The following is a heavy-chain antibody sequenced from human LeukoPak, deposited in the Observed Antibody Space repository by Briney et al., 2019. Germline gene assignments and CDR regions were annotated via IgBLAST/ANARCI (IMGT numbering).Heavy chain of an antibody. CDR2: TYTSGST. V-gene: IGHV4-4*09. D-gene: IGHD6-13*01. CDR3: VRHWVAAAGYFDY. J-gene: IGHJ4*02. Sequence: KPSETLSLTCTVSGGSISSHYWSWIRQPPGEGLEWIGYTYTSGSTNYNPSLKSRVTISVDTSKNQFSLNLSSVTAADTAVYYCVRHWVAAAGYFDYWGQGTLVIVSS. CDR1: GGSISSHY.